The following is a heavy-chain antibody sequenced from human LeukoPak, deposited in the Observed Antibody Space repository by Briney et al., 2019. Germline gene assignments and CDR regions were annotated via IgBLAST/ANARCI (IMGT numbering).Heavy chain of an antibody. CDR2: ISSSGSYI. V-gene: IGHV3-21*01. CDR3: ARGYYGDPSQVYYFDY. J-gene: IGHJ4*02. CDR1: GFTFSSYS. D-gene: IGHD4-17*01. Sequence: GGSLRLSCAASGFTFSSYSMNWVRQAPGKGLEWVSSISSSGSYIYYADSVRGRFTISRDNAKNSLYLQMNNLRAEDTAVYYCARGYYGDPSQVYYFDYWGQGTLVTVSS.